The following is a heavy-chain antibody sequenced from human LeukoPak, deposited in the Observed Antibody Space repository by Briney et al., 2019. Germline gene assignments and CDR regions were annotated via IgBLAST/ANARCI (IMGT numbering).Heavy chain of an antibody. CDR1: GGSISRYY. V-gene: IGHV4-4*07. CDR3: ARGTLYSGWSYYFDS. J-gene: IGHJ4*02. Sequence: SETLSLTCTVSGGSISRYYWSWIRQPAGKGLEWIGSIYYSGTTKYNPSLKSRVTISVDNSNNKFSLRLSSVTAADTALYYCARGTLYSGWSYYFDSWGQGTLVTVSS. D-gene: IGHD6-19*01. CDR2: IYYSGTT.